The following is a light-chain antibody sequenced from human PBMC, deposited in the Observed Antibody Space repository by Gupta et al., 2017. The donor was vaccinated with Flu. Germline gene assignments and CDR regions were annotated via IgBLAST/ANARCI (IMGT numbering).Light chain of an antibody. CDR3: QQRSNWLFT. V-gene: IGKV3-11*01. CDR1: QSVSSY. Sequence: EIVLPQSPATLSLSPGERATLSCRASQSVSSYLAWYQQKPGQAPRLRIYDASNRATGIPARFSGSGSGTDFTLTISSLEPEDFAVYYCQQRSNWLFTFGPGTKVDIK. CDR2: DAS. J-gene: IGKJ3*01.